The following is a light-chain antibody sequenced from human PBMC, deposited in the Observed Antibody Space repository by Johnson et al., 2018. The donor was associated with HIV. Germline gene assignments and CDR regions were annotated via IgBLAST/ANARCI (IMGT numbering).Light chain of an antibody. J-gene: IGLJ1*01. Sequence: QSVLTQPPSVSAAPGQKVTISCSGSSSNIGNNYVSWYQQLPGTAPKLLIYDNNKRPSGISDRFSGSKSGTSATLGITGLQTGDEADYYCGNWDSSMLSGFCGTGTKVTVL. CDR2: DNN. V-gene: IGLV1-51*01. CDR1: SSNIGNNY. CDR3: GNWDSSMLSGF.